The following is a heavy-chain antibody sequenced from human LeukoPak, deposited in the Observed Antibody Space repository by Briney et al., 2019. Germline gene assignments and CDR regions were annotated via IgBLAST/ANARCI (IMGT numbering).Heavy chain of an antibody. CDR3: ARSLGAQLPPIH. D-gene: IGHD2-2*01. V-gene: IGHV4-59*01. J-gene: IGHJ4*02. Sequence: SETLSLTCTVSGDSISSYYWSWIRQPPGKGPEWIGYIYYSGSTNYNPSLMSRVTISVDTSKNQFSLKLTSVTAADTAVYYCARSLGAQLPPIHWGQGTLVTVSS. CDR2: IYYSGST. CDR1: GDSISSYY.